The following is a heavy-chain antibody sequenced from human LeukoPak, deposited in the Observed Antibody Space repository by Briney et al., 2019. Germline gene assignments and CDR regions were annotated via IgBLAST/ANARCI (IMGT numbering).Heavy chain of an antibody. CDR1: GFPFSSYW. V-gene: IGHV3-7*01. D-gene: IGHD5-18*01. CDR3: AKQSHTAMATNYFDY. Sequence: PGGSLRLSCVASGFPFSSYWMTWVRQAPGKGLEWVANIKQDGSKKSYVDSVKGRFTISRDNAKNSLYLQMNSLRAEDTAVYYCAKQSHTAMATNYFDYWGQGTLVTVSS. CDR2: IKQDGSKK. J-gene: IGHJ4*02.